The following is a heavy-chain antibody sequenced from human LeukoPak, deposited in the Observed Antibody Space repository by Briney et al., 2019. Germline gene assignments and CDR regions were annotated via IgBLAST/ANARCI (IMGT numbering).Heavy chain of an antibody. CDR1: GYTFTDFG. V-gene: IGHV1-18*01. J-gene: IGHJ4*02. CDR3: TRDLGVDTTMIFFDY. Sequence: ASVKVSCKASGYTFTDFGISWVRQAPGQGLGWMGWISAYNGDTKYAQKLQGRVTMTTDTSTSTAYMDVRSLRSDDTAVYYCTRDLGVDTTMIFFDYWGQGSLGTVSS. D-gene: IGHD5-18*01. CDR2: ISAYNGDT.